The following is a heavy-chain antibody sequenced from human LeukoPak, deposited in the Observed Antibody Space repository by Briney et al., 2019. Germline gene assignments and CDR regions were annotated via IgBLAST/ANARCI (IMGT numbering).Heavy chain of an antibody. J-gene: IGHJ4*02. CDR1: GGSFSGYY. CDR2: INHSGST. Sequence: PSETLSLTCAVYGGSFSGYYWSWIRQPPGKGLEWIGEINHSGSTNYNPSLKSRVTISVDTSKNQFSLKLSSVTAADTAVYYCARGLRLGELSFDYWGQGTLVTVSS. D-gene: IGHD3-16*02. CDR3: ARGLRLGELSFDY. V-gene: IGHV4-34*01.